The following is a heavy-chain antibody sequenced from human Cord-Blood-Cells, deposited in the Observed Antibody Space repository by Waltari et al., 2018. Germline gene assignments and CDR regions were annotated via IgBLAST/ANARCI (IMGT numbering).Heavy chain of an antibody. CDR2: IYHSGST. V-gene: IGHV4-38-2*01. J-gene: IGHJ4*02. Sequence: QVQLQESGPGLVKPSETLSLTCAVSGYSISSAYYWGWIRQPPGKGLEWIGSIYHSGSTYYNPSLKSRVTISVNTSKNQFSLKLSSVTAADTAVYYCARALSNYYDSSGYFDYWGQGTLVTVSS. CDR1: GYSISSAYY. CDR3: ARALSNYYDSSGYFDY. D-gene: IGHD3-22*01.